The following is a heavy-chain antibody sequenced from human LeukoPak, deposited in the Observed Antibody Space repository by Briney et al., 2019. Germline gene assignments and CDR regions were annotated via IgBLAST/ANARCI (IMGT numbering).Heavy chain of an antibody. D-gene: IGHD6-13*01. CDR1: GFTVTDNY. V-gene: IGHV3-53*05. J-gene: IGHJ4*02. CDR2: IYGGGDT. Sequence: GGSLRLSCAASGFTVTDNYMNWVRQSSGKGLEWVSVIYGGGDTNYADSVKGRFIISRDTSKNTLYLQMNSLRAEDTAVYYCAKKKNSNSLGYFDYWGQGTLVTVSS. CDR3: AKKKNSNSLGYFDY.